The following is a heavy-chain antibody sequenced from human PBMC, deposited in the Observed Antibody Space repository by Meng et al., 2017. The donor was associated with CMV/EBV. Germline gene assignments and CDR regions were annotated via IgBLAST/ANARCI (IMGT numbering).Heavy chain of an antibody. CDR1: GFTFSSYA. V-gene: IGHV3-30-3*01. Sequence: GESLKISCAASGFTFSSYAMHWVRQAPGKGLEWVAVISYDGSNKYYADSVKGRFTISRDNYKNTLYLQMNSLRAEDTAVYYCARELIVVVPAAIWAYYYGMDVWGQGTTVTVSS. CDR2: ISYDGSNK. D-gene: IGHD2-2*01. J-gene: IGHJ6*02. CDR3: ARELIVVVPAAIWAYYYGMDV.